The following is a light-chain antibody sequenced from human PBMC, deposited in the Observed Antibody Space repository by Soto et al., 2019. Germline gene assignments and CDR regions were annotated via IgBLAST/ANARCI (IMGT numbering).Light chain of an antibody. J-gene: IGLJ1*01. CDR3: CLYAGSSNV. V-gene: IGLV2-23*03. CDR1: SGYVGTYSL. Sequence: QSVLAQPASVSGSPGQSITISCTGASGYVGTYSLVSWYQQHPGKAPKVVIYEGHKRPSGVPDRFSGSTSVNTASLTISGLQTDDEADYYCCLYAGSSNVFGTGTKVTVL. CDR2: EGH.